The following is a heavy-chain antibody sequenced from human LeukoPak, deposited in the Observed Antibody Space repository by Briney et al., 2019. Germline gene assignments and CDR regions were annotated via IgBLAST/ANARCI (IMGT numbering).Heavy chain of an antibody. CDR1: GGFFSGYY. CDR3: ARGGLNSGSSHYKRVFDY. CDR2: INHSGST. Sequence: PSETLSLTCAVCGGFFSGYYWSGIRQPPGKGLEWIGEINHSGSTNYNPSLKSRVTISVDTSKNQFSLKLSSVTAADTAVYYCARGGLNSGSSHYKRVFDYWGQGTLVTVSS. V-gene: IGHV4-34*01. J-gene: IGHJ4*02. D-gene: IGHD1-26*01.